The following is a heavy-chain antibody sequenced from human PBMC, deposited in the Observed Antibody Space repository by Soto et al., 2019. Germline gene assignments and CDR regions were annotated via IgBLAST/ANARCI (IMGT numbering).Heavy chain of an antibody. CDR3: AKDAGVVGPGVIRNWFDP. V-gene: IGHV3-23*01. CDR1: VFSFSSYG. Sequence: PGGSLRLSCAASVFSFSSYGMSWVRQAPGKGLEWVSGISGFGDSTYYADSVKGRFTISRDNSENTLCLQMNGLRAEDTAVYFCAKDAGVVGPGVIRNWFDPWGQGTQVTVSS. J-gene: IGHJ5*02. CDR2: ISGFGDST. D-gene: IGHD2-2*01.